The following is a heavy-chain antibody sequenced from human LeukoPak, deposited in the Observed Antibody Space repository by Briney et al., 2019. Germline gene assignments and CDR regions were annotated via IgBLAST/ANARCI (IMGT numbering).Heavy chain of an antibody. CDR1: GGSISSYY. D-gene: IGHD3-10*01. V-gene: IGHV4-4*09. Sequence: SETLSLTCTVSGGSISSYYWSWIRQPPGKGLEWIGYIYTSGSTNYNPSLKSRVTISVDTSKNQFPLKLSSVTAADTAVYYCARRGRFGDYYYYMDVWGKGTTVTVSS. J-gene: IGHJ6*03. CDR2: IYTSGST. CDR3: ARRGRFGDYYYYMDV.